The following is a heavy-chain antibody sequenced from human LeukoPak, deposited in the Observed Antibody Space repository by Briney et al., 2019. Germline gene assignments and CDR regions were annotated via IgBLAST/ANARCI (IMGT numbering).Heavy chain of an antibody. V-gene: IGHV1-69*05. CDR2: IIPIFGTA. CDR3: ARGPPEYSYGPDY. D-gene: IGHD5-18*01. CDR1: GGTFSSYA. J-gene: IGHJ4*02. Sequence: VASVKVSCKASGGTFSSYAISWVRQAPGQGLEWMGGIIPIFGTANYAQKFQGRVTITTDESTSTAYMELSSLRSEDTAVYYCARGPPEYSYGPDYWGQGTLVTVSS.